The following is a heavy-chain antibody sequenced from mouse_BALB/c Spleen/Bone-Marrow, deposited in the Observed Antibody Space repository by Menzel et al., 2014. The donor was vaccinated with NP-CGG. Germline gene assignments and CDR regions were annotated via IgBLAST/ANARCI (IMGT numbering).Heavy chain of an antibody. D-gene: IGHD2-1*01. Sequence: VQLQQSGAELAKPGASVKLSCKASGYTFTSYWMHWVKQRPGQGLEWIGEIDPSDSYTNYNQKFKGKATLTVDKSSSTAYMQLSSLTSEDSAVYYCALIYYGNYDYAMDYWGQGTSVTVSS. V-gene: IGHV1-69*02. J-gene: IGHJ4*01. CDR2: IDPSDSYT. CDR3: ALIYYGNYDYAMDY. CDR1: GYTFTSYW.